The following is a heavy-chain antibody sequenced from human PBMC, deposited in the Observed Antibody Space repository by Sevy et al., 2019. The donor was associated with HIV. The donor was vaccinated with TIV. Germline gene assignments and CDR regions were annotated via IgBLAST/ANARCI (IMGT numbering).Heavy chain of an antibody. Sequence: GGSLRLSCAASGFTFSTYDMHWVRQVAGEGLEWVSGIGTLLDTYYAASVKGRFIISRDNAKNALYLQMNSLRAEDTAVYYCARGAGNSEWGYYFDYWGQGTLVTVSS. CDR2: IGTLLDT. CDR3: ARGAGNSEWGYYFDY. J-gene: IGHJ4*02. CDR1: GFTFSTYD. D-gene: IGHD6-13*01. V-gene: IGHV3-13*01.